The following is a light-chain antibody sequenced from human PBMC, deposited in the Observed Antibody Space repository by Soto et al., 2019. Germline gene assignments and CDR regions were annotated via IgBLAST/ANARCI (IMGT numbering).Light chain of an antibody. Sequence: DIVMTQSPDSLAVSLGERATINCKSSQSVLYSSNNKNYLTWYQQKPGQPPKVLIYWASTRESGVPDRFSGSGSRTDFTLTISSLQAEDVAVYYCQQCYSTPRTFGQGTKVEIK. V-gene: IGKV4-1*01. CDR1: QSVLYSSNNKNY. CDR3: QQCYSTPRT. J-gene: IGKJ1*01. CDR2: WAS.